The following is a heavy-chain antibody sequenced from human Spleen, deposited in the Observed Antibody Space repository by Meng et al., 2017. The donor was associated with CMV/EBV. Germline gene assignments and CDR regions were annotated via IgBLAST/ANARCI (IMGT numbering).Heavy chain of an antibody. V-gene: IGHV4-31*03. CDR1: GGSVSSGGYY. CDR2: IYYSGST. Sequence: TVSGGSVSSGGYYWSWIRQHPGKGLEWIGNIYYSGSTYNNPSLKSRVTISVDTSKNQFSLKLSSVTAADTAVYYCARGDRGTTELDYWGQGTLVTVSS. J-gene: IGHJ4*02. CDR3: ARGDRGTTELDY. D-gene: IGHD2/OR15-2a*01.